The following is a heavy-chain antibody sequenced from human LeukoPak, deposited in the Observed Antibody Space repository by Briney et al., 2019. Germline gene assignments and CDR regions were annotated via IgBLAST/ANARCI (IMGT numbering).Heavy chain of an antibody. CDR3: ARDQTAYSSACGY. CDR1: GYTFTSYG. D-gene: IGHD6-19*01. Sequence: GASVKVSCKASGYTFTSYGISWVRQAPGQGLEWMGWISAYNGNTNYAQKLQGRVTMTTDTSTSTAYMELSSLRSEDTAVYYCARDQTAYSSACGYWGRGTLVSVSS. CDR2: ISAYNGNT. J-gene: IGHJ4*02. V-gene: IGHV1-18*01.